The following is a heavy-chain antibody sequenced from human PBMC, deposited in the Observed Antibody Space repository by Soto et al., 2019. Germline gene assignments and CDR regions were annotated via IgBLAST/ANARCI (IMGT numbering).Heavy chain of an antibody. J-gene: IGHJ6*02. V-gene: IGHV4-61*01. CDR2: IYYSGST. CDR1: GGSVSSGSYY. Sequence: SETLSLTCTVSGGSVSSGSYYWSWIRQPPGKGLEWIGYIYYSGSTNYNPSLKSRVTISVDTSKNQFSLKLSSVTAADTAVYYCARDRIVPVYGMDVWGQGTTVTVSS. CDR3: ARDRIVPVYGMDV. D-gene: IGHD2-15*01.